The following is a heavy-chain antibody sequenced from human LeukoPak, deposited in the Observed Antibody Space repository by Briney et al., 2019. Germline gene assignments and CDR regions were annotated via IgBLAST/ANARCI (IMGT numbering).Heavy chain of an antibody. CDR1: GFTFSSYA. CDR2: ISYDGSNK. Sequence: GGFLRLSCAASGFTFSSYAMHWVRQAPGKGLEWVAVISYDGSNKYYADSVKGRFTISRDNSKNTLYLQMNSLRAEDTAVYYCAREGFLFGGIYYYYYMDVWGKGTTVTVSS. J-gene: IGHJ6*03. D-gene: IGHD3-16*01. CDR3: AREGFLFGGIYYYYYMDV. V-gene: IGHV3-30*04.